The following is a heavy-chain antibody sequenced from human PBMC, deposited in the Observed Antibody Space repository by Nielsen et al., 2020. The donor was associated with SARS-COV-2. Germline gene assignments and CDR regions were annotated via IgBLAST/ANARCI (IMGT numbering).Heavy chain of an antibody. CDR1: GFTFDDYA. J-gene: IGHJ2*01. D-gene: IGHD1-7*01. V-gene: IGHV3-9*01. Sequence: GGSLRLSCAASGFTFDDYAMHWVRQAPGKGLEWVSGISWNSGSIGYADSVKGRFTISRDNAKNSLYLQMNSLRAEDTALYYCAKDAPLELGFDLWGRGTLVTVSS. CDR2: ISWNSGSI. CDR3: AKDAPLELGFDL.